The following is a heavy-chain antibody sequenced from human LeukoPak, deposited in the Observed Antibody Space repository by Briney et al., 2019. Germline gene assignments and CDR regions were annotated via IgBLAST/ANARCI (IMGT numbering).Heavy chain of an antibody. CDR2: ISGSGGST. CDR1: GFTFSSDA. D-gene: IGHD6-19*01. V-gene: IGHV3-23*01. J-gene: IGHJ4*02. CDR3: EKDQGYDSGWVDY. Sequence: GGSLRLSCAASGFTFSSDAMNWVRQAPGEGVEWVSGISGSGGSTYYADSVKGRFTISRDNSRNTVYLQMNSLRPEDTAVYYCEKDQGYDSGWVDYWGQGTLVTVSS.